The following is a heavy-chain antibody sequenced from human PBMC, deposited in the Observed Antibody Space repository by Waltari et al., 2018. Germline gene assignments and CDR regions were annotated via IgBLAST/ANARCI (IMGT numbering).Heavy chain of an antibody. CDR2: IYYSGIT. Sequence: QVQLQESGPGLVKPSQTLSLTCTVSGGSISSGDYYWSWIRQPPGKGLEWIGYIYYSGITNYNPSLKRRVTISVDTSKNQFSLKLSSVTAADTAVYYCARDLGGLVRAFDIWGQGTMVTVSS. J-gene: IGHJ3*02. CDR3: ARDLGGLVRAFDI. CDR1: GGSISSGDYY. D-gene: IGHD3-10*01. V-gene: IGHV4-30-4*08.